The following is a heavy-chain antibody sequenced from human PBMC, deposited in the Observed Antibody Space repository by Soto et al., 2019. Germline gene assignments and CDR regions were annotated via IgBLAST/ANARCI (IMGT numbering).Heavy chain of an antibody. CDR3: ARARATIAAAAIFDC. J-gene: IGHJ4*01. V-gene: IGHV4-4*02. D-gene: IGHD6-13*01. Sequence: QVQLQESGPGLVKPSGTLSLTCAVSGGSISTSNGWSWVRQPPGKGLEWIGEVYRTGSTNYNPSLESRLTISVDKSKNQFSLKLTSVTAADTAVYYCARARATIAAAAIFDCWGHGTLVTVSS. CDR1: GGSISTSNG. CDR2: VYRTGST.